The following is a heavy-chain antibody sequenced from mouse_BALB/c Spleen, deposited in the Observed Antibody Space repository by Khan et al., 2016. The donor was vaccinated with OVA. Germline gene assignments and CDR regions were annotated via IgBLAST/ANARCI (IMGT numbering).Heavy chain of an antibody. CDR3: ARTARIKY. Sequence: EVQLVETGPGLVKPSQSLSLTCTVTGYSITSGYGWNWIRQFPGNKLEWMGYISYSGSTNYNPSLKSRISITRDTSKNQFFLQLNSVTTEDTATYYRARTARIKYWGQGTTLTVSS. D-gene: IGHD1-2*01. J-gene: IGHJ2*01. CDR2: ISYSGST. V-gene: IGHV3-2*02. CDR1: GYSITSGYG.